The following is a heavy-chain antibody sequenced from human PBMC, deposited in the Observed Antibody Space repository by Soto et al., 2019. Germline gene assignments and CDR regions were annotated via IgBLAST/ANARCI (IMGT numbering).Heavy chain of an antibody. CDR1: GYTFTDSY. J-gene: IGHJ6*02. Sequence: ASVKVSCKASGYTFTDSYIHWVRQAPGKGLEWMGWISPSSGATQYAQKFQGRVTITADESTSTAYMELSSLRSEDTAVYYCAHPRYFDGYGIDVWGQGTTVTVSS. CDR2: ISPSSGAT. V-gene: IGHV1-2*02. CDR3: AHPRYFDGYGIDV. D-gene: IGHD3-9*01.